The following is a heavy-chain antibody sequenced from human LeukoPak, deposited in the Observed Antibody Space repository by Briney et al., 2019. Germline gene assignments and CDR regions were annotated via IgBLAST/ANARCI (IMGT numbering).Heavy chain of an antibody. J-gene: IGHJ5*02. V-gene: IGHV3-48*01. Sequence: PGGSLRLSCAASGFTFSSYSMNWVRQAPGKGLEWVSYISSSSSTIYYADSVKGRFTISRDNAKNSLYLQMNSLRSEDTAVYYCATHSSGYSSADRWGQGTLVTVSS. D-gene: IGHD3-22*01. CDR2: ISSSSSTI. CDR1: GFTFSSYS. CDR3: ATHSSGYSSADR.